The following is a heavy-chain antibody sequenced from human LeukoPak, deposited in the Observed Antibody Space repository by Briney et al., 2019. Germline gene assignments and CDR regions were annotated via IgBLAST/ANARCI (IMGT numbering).Heavy chain of an antibody. CDR2: ISGSGAGT. J-gene: IGHJ4*02. V-gene: IGHV3-23*01. Sequence: GGSLRLSCAASGFTFSSYAMSWVRQAPGKGLEWVSAISGSGAGTYYADSVKGRFTISRDNSKNTLYVQMNSLRAEDTAIYYCARGWGNNGYFDYWGQGTLVTVSS. CDR1: GFTFSSYA. CDR3: ARGWGNNGYFDY. D-gene: IGHD2/OR15-2a*01.